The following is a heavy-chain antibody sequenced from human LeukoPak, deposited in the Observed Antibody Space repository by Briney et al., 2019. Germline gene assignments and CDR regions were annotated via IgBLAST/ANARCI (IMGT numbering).Heavy chain of an antibody. CDR2: IKSKSDGGAT. J-gene: IGHJ4*02. CDR3: AKDPGY. V-gene: IGHV3-15*01. Sequence: GGSLRLSCAASGFTFSSHGMHWVRQAPGKGLEWVGRIKSKSDGGATHYAAPVEGRFTVSRDDSKNTLYLQMNSLRAEDTAVYYCAKDPGYWGQGTLVTVSS. CDR1: GFTFSSHG.